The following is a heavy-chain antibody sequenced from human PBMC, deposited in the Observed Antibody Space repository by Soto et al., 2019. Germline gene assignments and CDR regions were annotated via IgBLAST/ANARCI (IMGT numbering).Heavy chain of an antibody. CDR2: ISGSGGST. D-gene: IGHD2-15*01. CDR1: GFTFSTYA. Sequence: EMPLLESGGALVQPGGSLRLSCAASGFTFSTYAMNWVRQAPGKGLEWVSTISGSGGSTYYADSVKGRFTISRDNSKNTLYLQMNSLRAEDTAVYYCAKTEYYCSGGRCPEYFQHWGQGTLVTVSS. J-gene: IGHJ1*01. V-gene: IGHV3-23*01. CDR3: AKTEYYCSGGRCPEYFQH.